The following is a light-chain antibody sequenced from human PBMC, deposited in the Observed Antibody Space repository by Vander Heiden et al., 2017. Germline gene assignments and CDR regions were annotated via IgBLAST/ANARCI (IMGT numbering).Light chain of an antibody. J-gene: IGKJ2*01. Sequence: IVLTQSPGTLSLSPRERAPLSCRASQSVSSSYLAWYQQKPGQATRLLIYGAFSRDTGIPDRFSGSGSGTDFTLTICRLAPEDFAVYYCQQYGSSPPYTFGQGTKLEIK. CDR3: QQYGSSPPYT. V-gene: IGKV3-20*01. CDR1: QSVSSSY. CDR2: GAF.